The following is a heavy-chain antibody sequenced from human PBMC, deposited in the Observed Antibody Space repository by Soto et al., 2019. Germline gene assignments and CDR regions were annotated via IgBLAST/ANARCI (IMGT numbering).Heavy chain of an antibody. J-gene: IGHJ6*02. CDR3: ATDLTSVVRGVCCYGMDV. D-gene: IGHD3-10*01. CDR2: IYSGGST. Sequence: EVQLVESGGGLVQPGGSLRLSCAASGFTVSSNYMTWVRKAPGEGLEWVSVIYSGGSTYYAESVKGRFTISRDNSKNTLYLQMNSLRAEDTAVYYCATDLTSVVRGVCCYGMDVWGQGTTVTVSS. V-gene: IGHV3-66*01. CDR1: GFTVSSNY.